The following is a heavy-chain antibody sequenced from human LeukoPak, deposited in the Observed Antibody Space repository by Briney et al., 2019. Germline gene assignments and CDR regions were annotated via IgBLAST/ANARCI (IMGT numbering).Heavy chain of an antibody. D-gene: IGHD6-13*01. CDR2: ISYDGSNK. CDR1: GFTFSSYS. CDR3: ARGIGAAAWIGAT. V-gene: IGHV3-30*03. J-gene: IGHJ5*02. Sequence: GGSLRLSCAASGFTFSSYSMHWIRQAPGKGLEWVAVISYDGSNKDYADSVKGRFTISRDNAKNTLYLQMNSLRGEDTAVYYCARGIGAAAWIGATWGQGALVTVSS.